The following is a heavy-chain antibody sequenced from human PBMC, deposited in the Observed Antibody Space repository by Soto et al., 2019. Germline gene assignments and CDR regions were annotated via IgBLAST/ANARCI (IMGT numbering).Heavy chain of an antibody. V-gene: IGHV3-23*01. CDR3: AKGSIEYSASVDN. D-gene: IGHD5-12*01. CDR1: GFSFSSYA. J-gene: IGHJ4*02. Sequence: DVQLLESGGGLVQPGGSLRPSCAASGFSFSSYAMVWVRQAPGKGLEWVAVISARGGSSYFADSVKGRFTLSRDNSKNVLSLEMNSLTAEDTAIYFCAKGSIEYSASVDNWGQGTLVVVSS. CDR2: ISARGGSS.